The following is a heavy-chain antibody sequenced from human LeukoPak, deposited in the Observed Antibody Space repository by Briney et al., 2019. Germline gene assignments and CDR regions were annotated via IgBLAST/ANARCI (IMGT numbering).Heavy chain of an antibody. J-gene: IGHJ3*01. Sequence: GGSLRLSCAASGFTFSSFSMNWVRQAPGKGLEWVSYISSGSSTIYYADSVKGRFTISRDNAKNSLYLQVNSLRDEDTAVYYCARDRSGYANDAFDFWGQGTMVTVSS. CDR3: ARDRSGYANDAFDF. CDR2: ISSGSSTI. V-gene: IGHV3-48*02. D-gene: IGHD3-3*01. CDR1: GFTFSSFS.